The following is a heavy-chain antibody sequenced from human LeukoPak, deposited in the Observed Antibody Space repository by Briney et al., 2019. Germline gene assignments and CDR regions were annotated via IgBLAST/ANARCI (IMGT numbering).Heavy chain of an antibody. D-gene: IGHD3-22*01. CDR3: ARAPSEIGGYYPEYFRH. CDR2: IKSDGKT. CDR1: GFTFSSYW. V-gene: IGHV3-74*01. J-gene: IGHJ1*01. Sequence: GGSLRLSCAASGFTFSSYWMHWVRQAPGRGLVWVSRIKSDGKTNYADSVKGRFTISRDNAKNTVSLQMNSLRAEDTGVYYCARAPSEIGGYYPEYFRHWGQGTLVTVSS.